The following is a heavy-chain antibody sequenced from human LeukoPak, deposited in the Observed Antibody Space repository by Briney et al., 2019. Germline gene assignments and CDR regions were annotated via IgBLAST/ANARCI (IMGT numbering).Heavy chain of an antibody. V-gene: IGHV3-23*01. D-gene: IGHD5-18*01. CDR2: ISGSGGST. Sequence: GGSLRLSCVASGFTFSSYAMNWVRQAPGKGLEWVSAISGSGGSTYYADSVKGRFTISRDNSKNTLYLQMNSLRAEDTAVYYCAKEPLIQLLGYYFDYWGQGTLVTVSS. CDR1: GFTFSSYA. CDR3: AKEPLIQLLGYYFDY. J-gene: IGHJ4*02.